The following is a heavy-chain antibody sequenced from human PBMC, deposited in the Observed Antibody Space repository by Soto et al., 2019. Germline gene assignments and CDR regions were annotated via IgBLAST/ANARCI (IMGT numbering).Heavy chain of an antibody. Sequence: QVQLVESGGGVVQPGRSLRLSCAASGFTFSSYAMHWVRQAPGKGLEWVAVISYDGSNKYYADSVKGRFTISRDNSKNTLYLQMNSLRAEATAVYYCAVLSRRDCSSTSCLTSDYWGQGSLVTVSS. J-gene: IGHJ4*02. CDR1: GFTFSSYA. D-gene: IGHD2-2*01. CDR2: ISYDGSNK. V-gene: IGHV3-30-3*01. CDR3: AVLSRRDCSSTSCLTSDY.